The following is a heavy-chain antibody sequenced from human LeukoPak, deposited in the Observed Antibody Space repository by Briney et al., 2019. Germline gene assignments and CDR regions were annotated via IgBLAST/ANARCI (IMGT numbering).Heavy chain of an antibody. CDR3: ARGYDGCSDY. CDR1: GLTFSTYA. D-gene: IGHD5-24*01. J-gene: IGHJ4*02. Sequence: QSGGSLRLSCAASGLTFSTYAMSWVRQAPGKGLEWVSVVSGTGGRTYYADSVKGRFTISRDNSKNTLYLQMNSLRAEDTAVYYCARGYDGCSDYWGQGTLVTVSS. CDR2: VSGTGGRT. V-gene: IGHV3-23*01.